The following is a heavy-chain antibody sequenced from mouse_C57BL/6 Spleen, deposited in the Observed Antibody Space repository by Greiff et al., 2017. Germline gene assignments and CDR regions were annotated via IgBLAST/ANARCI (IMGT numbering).Heavy chain of an antibody. Sequence: EVQLQQSGPELVKPGASVKMSCKASGYTFTDYNMHWVKQSHGKSLEWIGYINPNNGGTNYNQKFKGKATLTVNKSSSTAYMELRSLTSEDSAVYYCARNGGLLRPYYAMDYWGQGTSVTVSS. J-gene: IGHJ4*01. D-gene: IGHD1-2*01. V-gene: IGHV1-22*01. CDR3: ARNGGLLRPYYAMDY. CDR1: GYTFTDYN. CDR2: INPNNGGT.